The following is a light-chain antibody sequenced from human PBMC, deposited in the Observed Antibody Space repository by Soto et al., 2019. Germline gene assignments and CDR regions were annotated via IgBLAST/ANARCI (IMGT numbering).Light chain of an antibody. CDR1: SSDVGGYNY. V-gene: IGLV2-14*01. CDR2: DVS. Sequence: QSALTQPASVSGSPGQSITFSCTGTSSDVGGYNYVSWYQQHPGKAPKLMIYDVSNRPSGVSNRFSGSKSGNTASLTISGLQAEDEADYYCSSYTSSSTLVVFGGGTKLNVL. CDR3: SSYTSSSTLVV. J-gene: IGLJ2*01.